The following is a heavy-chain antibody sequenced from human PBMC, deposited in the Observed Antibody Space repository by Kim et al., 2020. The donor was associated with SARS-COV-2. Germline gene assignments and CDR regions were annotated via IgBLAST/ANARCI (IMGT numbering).Heavy chain of an antibody. V-gene: IGHV1-46*01. CDR3: ARDLTMTFSGAYYYYGMDV. D-gene: IGHD3-22*01. CDR1: GYTFTSYY. Sequence: ASVKVSCKASGYTFTSYYMHWVRQAPGQGLEWMGIINPSGGSTSYAQKFQGRVTMTRDTSTSTVYMELSSLRSEDTAVYYCARDLTMTFSGAYYYYGMDVGGQGTTVTVSS. J-gene: IGHJ6*02. CDR2: INPSGGST.